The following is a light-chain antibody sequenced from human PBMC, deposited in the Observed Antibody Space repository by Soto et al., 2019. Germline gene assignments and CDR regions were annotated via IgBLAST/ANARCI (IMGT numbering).Light chain of an antibody. Sequence: DIRMTQSPATLSASVGDSVTIHCRASQGVXSWLGCYKRKPGKAPKVLXCDSSSLQSGVPSRCSGSGSGTDFTLTISSMQPEDFSTYYCQLANSSPRTFGGGTKVEI. CDR2: DSS. V-gene: IGKV1D-12*01. CDR1: QGVXSW. J-gene: IGKJ4*01. CDR3: QLANSSPRT.